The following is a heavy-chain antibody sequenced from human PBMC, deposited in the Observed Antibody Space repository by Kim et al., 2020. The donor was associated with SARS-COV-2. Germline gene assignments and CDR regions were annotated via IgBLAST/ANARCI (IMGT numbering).Heavy chain of an antibody. Sequence: ASVKVSCKASGYTFTNFAMHWVRQAPGQRLEWLGWINAGNGNTKYSQKFQGRVTITRDTSASTAYMELSSLRSEDTAVYYCARDAWQLLGDYYGMDVWGQGTTVTVSS. CDR3: ARDAWQLLGDYYGMDV. J-gene: IGHJ6*02. CDR2: INAGNGNT. V-gene: IGHV1-3*01. CDR1: GYTFTNFA. D-gene: IGHD1-26*01.